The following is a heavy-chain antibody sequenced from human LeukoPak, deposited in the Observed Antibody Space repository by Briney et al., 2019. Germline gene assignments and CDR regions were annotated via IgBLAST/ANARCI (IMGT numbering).Heavy chain of an antibody. CDR2: ISGSSSTI. J-gene: IGHJ4*02. CDR1: GFTFSDYY. D-gene: IGHD2-21*02. Sequence: GGSLRLSCAASGFTFSDYYMSWIRQAPGKGLEWVSYISGSSSTIYYADSVKGRFTISRDNAKNSLYLQMNSLRAEDTAVYYCARGAVVTATYPAQVGFYWGQGTLVTVSS. CDR3: ARGAVVTATYPAQVGFY. V-gene: IGHV3-11*04.